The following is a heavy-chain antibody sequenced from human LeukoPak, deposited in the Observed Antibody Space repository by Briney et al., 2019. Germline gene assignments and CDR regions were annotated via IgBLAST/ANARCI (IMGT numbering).Heavy chain of an antibody. CDR2: ISNSGGST. D-gene: IGHD3-22*01. CDR3: ARPTYYYESSGYPGWFDP. V-gene: IGHV3-23*01. Sequence: GGSLRLSCAASGFTFDNYGVNWVRQAPGKGLEWVSGISNSGGSTYYADSVKGRFTISRDNSKNTLYLQMNSLRAEDTAVYYCARPTYYYESSGYPGWFDPWGQGTLVTVSS. CDR1: GFTFDNYG. J-gene: IGHJ5*02.